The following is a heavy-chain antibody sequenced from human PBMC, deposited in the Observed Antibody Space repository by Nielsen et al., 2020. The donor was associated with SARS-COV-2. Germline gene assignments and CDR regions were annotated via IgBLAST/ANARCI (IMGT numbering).Heavy chain of an antibody. CDR1: GFTFSSYA. CDR3: ARLNGDWYFDL. J-gene: IGHJ2*01. CDR2: ISYDGSNK. Sequence: GESLKISCAASGFTFSSYAMHWVRQAPGKGLEWVAVISYDGSNKYYADSVKGRFTISRDNSKNTLYLQMNSLRAEDTAVYYCARLNGDWYFDLWGRGTLVTVSS. V-gene: IGHV3-30-3*01.